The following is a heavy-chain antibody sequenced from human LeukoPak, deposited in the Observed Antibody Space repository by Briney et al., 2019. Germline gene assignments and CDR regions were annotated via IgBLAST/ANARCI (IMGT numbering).Heavy chain of an antibody. V-gene: IGHV3-21*01. D-gene: IGHD3-22*01. J-gene: IGHJ4*02. CDR3: ATPYYYDSSGYYAY. CDR2: ISSSSYI. CDR1: GFTFSSYS. Sequence: GGSLRLSCAASGFTFSSYSMNWVRQAPGKGLEWVSSISSSSYIYYADSVKGRFTISRDNAKNSLYLQMNSLRAEDTAVYYCATPYYYDSSGYYAYWGQGTLVTVSS.